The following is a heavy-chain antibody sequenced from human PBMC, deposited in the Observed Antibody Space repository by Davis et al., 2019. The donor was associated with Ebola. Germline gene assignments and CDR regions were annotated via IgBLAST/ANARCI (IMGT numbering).Heavy chain of an antibody. V-gene: IGHV4-34*01. CDR2: INHSGST. CDR1: GGSFSGYY. J-gene: IGHJ5*02. Sequence: MPSETLSLTCAVSGGSFSGYYWSWTRQPPGKGLEWIGEINHSGSTNYNPSLKSRVTISVDTSKNQFSLKLSSVTAADTAVYYCARDQSGDVVRGVIITHWFDPWGQGTLVTVSS. CDR3: ARDQSGDVVRGVIITHWFDP. D-gene: IGHD3-10*01.